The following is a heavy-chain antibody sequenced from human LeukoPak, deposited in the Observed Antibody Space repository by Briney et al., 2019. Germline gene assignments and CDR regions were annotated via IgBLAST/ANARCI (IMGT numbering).Heavy chain of an antibody. CDR1: GYTFTDYY. J-gene: IGHJ4*02. V-gene: IGHV1-69-2*01. CDR2: VDPENGET. Sequence: ASVKISCKVSGYTFTDYYMHWVQQAPGKGLEWMGLVDPENGETIYAEKFQGRVTITADTSTDTAYMELSSLRSEDTAVYYCATDLHIVVVPAAIGYWGQGTLVTVSS. CDR3: ATDLHIVVVPAAIGY. D-gene: IGHD2-2*01.